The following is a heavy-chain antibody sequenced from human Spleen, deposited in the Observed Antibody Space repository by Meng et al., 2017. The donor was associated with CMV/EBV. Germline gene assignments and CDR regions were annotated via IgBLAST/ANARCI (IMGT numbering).Heavy chain of an antibody. CDR1: GGSISSSNYY. V-gene: IGHV4-30-4*01. CDR3: ARGQKGYFDL. Sequence: QVDLQESGQGLVKPSQTLSLTCTVSGGSISSSNYYWSWIRQPPGKGLEWSGHIYNSGSTYYNPSLKSRITISVDTSKNQFSLKLSSVPAADTAVYYCARGQKGYFDLWGRGALVTVSS. CDR2: IYNSGST. J-gene: IGHJ2*01.